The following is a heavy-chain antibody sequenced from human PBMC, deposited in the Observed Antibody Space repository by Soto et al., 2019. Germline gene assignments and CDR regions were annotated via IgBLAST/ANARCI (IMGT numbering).Heavy chain of an antibody. V-gene: IGHV1-69*04. Sequence: ASVKVSCKASGGTFSSYAISWVRQAPGQGLEWMGRIIPILGIANYAQKFQGRVTITADKSTSTAYMELSSLRSEDTAVYYCASRSGVVIVGLEVGTDYWGQGTLVTVSS. J-gene: IGHJ4*02. D-gene: IGHD1-26*01. CDR2: IIPILGIA. CDR3: ASRSGVVIVGLEVGTDY. CDR1: GGTFSSYA.